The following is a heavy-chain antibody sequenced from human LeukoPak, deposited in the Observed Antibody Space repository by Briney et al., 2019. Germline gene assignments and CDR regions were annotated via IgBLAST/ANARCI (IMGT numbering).Heavy chain of an antibody. Sequence: SETLSLTCTVSGGSISSYYWSWIRQPPGKGLEWIGYIYYSGSTNYNPSLKSRVTISVDTSKDQFSLKLSSVTAADTAVYYCARDHAPYYYYGMDVWGQGTTVTVSS. CDR2: IYYSGST. J-gene: IGHJ6*02. V-gene: IGHV4-59*01. CDR3: ARDHAPYYYYGMDV. CDR1: GGSISSYY.